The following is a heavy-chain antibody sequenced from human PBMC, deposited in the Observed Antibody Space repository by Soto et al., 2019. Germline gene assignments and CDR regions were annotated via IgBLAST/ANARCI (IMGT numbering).Heavy chain of an antibody. CDR3: ARRATATYYYYYMDV. J-gene: IGHJ6*03. Sequence: SETLSLTFTASGGSISSYYWSWIRQPPGRGLEWIGYIYYSGSTNYNPSLKSRVTISVDTSKNQFSLKLSSVTAADTAVYYCARRATATYYYYYMDVWGKGTTVTVSS. CDR2: IYYSGST. V-gene: IGHV4-59*08. D-gene: IGHD2-15*01. CDR1: GGSISSYY.